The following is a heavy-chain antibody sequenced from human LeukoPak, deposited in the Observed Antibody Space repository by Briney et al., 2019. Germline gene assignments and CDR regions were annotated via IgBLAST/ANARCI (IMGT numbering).Heavy chain of an antibody. CDR3: ARTSQVTIFGVVSAFDI. CDR2: IIPIFGTA. V-gene: IGHV1-69*13. D-gene: IGHD3-3*01. CDR1: GGTFSSYA. Sequence: ASVKVSCKASGGTFSSYAISWVRQAPGQGLEWMGGIIPIFGTANYAQKFQGRVTITADESTSTAYMELSSLRSEDTAVYYCARTSQVTIFGVVSAFDIWGQGTTVTVSS. J-gene: IGHJ3*02.